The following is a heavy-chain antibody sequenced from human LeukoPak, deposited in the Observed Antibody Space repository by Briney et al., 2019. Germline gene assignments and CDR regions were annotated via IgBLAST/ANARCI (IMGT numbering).Heavy chain of an antibody. Sequence: SETLSLTCIVSGDSIRSYYWNWIRQPPGKGLEWIGYSDISGSTNYNPSLKSRVTISIHTSKNQFSLKLSSVTAADTAVYYCARRIDYYHYMDVWGKGTTVTVSS. D-gene: IGHD2-21*01. V-gene: IGHV4-4*09. CDR1: GDSIRSYY. CDR2: SDISGST. CDR3: ARRIDYYHYMDV. J-gene: IGHJ6*03.